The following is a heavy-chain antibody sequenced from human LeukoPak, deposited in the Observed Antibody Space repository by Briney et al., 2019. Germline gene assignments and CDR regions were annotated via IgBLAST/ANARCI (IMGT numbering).Heavy chain of an antibody. CDR1: GFTFSSYE. Sequence: PGGSLRLSCAAPGFTFSSYEMNWVRQAPGKGLEWVSYISSSGSTIYYADSVKGRFTISRDNAKNSLYLQMNSLRAEDTAVYYCASSWGYYFDYWGQGTLVTVSS. V-gene: IGHV3-48*03. D-gene: IGHD3-16*01. CDR2: ISSSGSTI. CDR3: ASSWGYYFDY. J-gene: IGHJ4*02.